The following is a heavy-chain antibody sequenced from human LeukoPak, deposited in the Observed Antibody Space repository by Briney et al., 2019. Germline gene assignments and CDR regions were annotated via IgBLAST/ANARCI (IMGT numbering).Heavy chain of an antibody. CDR3: ARHSSLQNWFDP. J-gene: IGHJ5*02. D-gene: IGHD6-13*01. V-gene: IGHV1-69*13. CDR1: GGTFSSYA. CDR2: IIPIFGTA. Sequence: ASVKVSCKASGGTFSSYAISWVRQAPGQGLEWMGGIIPIFGTANYAQKFQGRVTTTADESTSTAYMELSSLRSEDTAVYYCARHSSLQNWFDPWGQGTLVTVSS.